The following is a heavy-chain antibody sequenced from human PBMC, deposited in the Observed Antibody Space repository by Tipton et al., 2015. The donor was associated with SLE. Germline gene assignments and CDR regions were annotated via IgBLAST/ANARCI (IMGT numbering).Heavy chain of an antibody. CDR3: AKGRTVLVATAHYFEH. D-gene: IGHD2-21*02. J-gene: IGHJ4*02. V-gene: IGHV3-23*01. CDR1: GFTFSDFA. Sequence: GSLRLSCAASGFTFSDFAMSWVRQAPGKGLEWVSGISGSGDSTYNADSVKGRFTISRDNSQNTLFLQMTSLRVEDTAVYYCAKGRTVLVATAHYFEHWGQGILVTVSA. CDR2: ISGSGDST.